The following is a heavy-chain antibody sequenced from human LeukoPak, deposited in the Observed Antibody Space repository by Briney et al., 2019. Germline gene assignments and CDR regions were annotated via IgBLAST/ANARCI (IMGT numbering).Heavy chain of an antibody. Sequence: SETLSPTCAAYGGSFSGYYWSWIRQPPGKGLEWIGEINHSGSTNYNPSLKSRVTISVDTSKNQLSLKLSSVTAADTAVYYCARAPPGYYDSSGYLFDYWGQGTLVTVSS. CDR2: INHSGST. D-gene: IGHD3-22*01. CDR1: GGSFSGYY. V-gene: IGHV4-34*01. J-gene: IGHJ4*02. CDR3: ARAPPGYYDSSGYLFDY.